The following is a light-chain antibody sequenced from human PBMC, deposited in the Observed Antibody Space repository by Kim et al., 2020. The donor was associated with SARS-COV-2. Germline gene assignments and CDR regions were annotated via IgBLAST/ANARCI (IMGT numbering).Light chain of an antibody. V-gene: IGKV1-39*01. CDR3: QQSYSAPPT. J-gene: IGKJ4*01. CDR2: AAS. Sequence: DIQMTQSPSSLSASVGARVTITYRASQYISTYLNWYQQKPGKAPKLLIYAASSLQSGVPSRLSGSGSGTDFTLTINGLQPEDFATYFCQQSYSAPPTFGGGTKVDIK. CDR1: QYISTY.